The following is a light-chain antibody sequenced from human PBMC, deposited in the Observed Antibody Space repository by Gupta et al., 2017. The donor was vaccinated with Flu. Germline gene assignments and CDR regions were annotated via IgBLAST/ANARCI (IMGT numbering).Light chain of an antibody. Sequence: SSALTQPPSVAVSPGQTASITCSGDKLGDKSVSWYQQKPGQSPVLVLYQNDNRPSGIPERFSGSTSGNTGTLTITGTQAMDEADYYCQAWDSGTVFGGGTKLTVL. V-gene: IGLV3-1*01. CDR2: QND. CDR1: KLGDKS. J-gene: IGLJ3*02. CDR3: QAWDSGTV.